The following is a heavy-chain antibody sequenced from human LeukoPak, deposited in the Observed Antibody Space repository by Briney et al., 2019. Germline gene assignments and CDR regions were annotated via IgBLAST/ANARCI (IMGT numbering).Heavy chain of an antibody. D-gene: IGHD3-22*01. Sequence: ASVKVSCKASGHTFTGYYMHWVRQAPGQGLEWMGWINPNSGGTNYAQKLQGRVTMTRDTSISTAYMELSRLRSDDTAVYYCARGTPRYYGAGRLIDYWGQGTLVTVSS. CDR1: GHTFTGYY. CDR3: ARGTPRYYGAGRLIDY. J-gene: IGHJ4*02. V-gene: IGHV1-2*02. CDR2: INPNSGGT.